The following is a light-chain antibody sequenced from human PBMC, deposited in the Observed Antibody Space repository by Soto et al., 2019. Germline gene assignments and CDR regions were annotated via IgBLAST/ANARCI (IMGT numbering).Light chain of an antibody. V-gene: IGKV1-5*01. CDR1: QSISTW. Sequence: DIQMTQSPSTLSASVGDRVTITCRASQSISTWLAWYQQKPGKAPKLLIYDVSSLGSGVPSRFSGSGSGTEFTLTISSPQPDDFATYYCQQYDNLWTFGQGTNVDIK. CDR3: QQYDNLWT. J-gene: IGKJ1*01. CDR2: DVS.